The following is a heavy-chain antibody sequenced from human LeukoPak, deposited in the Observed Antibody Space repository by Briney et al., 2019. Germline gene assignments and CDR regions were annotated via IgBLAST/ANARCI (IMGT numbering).Heavy chain of an antibody. D-gene: IGHD3-22*01. CDR3: AKEGGYYYDSSPFDP. Sequence: PGGSLRLSCVASGSTFRSYGMHWVRQDPGKGPEWVAFIRYDGSDKFYADSVKGRFTISRDDSKNMVFLQMNSLRPEDTAFYYCAKEGGYYYDSSPFDPWGQGTLVTVSS. CDR1: GSTFRSYG. V-gene: IGHV3-30*02. CDR2: IRYDGSDK. J-gene: IGHJ5*02.